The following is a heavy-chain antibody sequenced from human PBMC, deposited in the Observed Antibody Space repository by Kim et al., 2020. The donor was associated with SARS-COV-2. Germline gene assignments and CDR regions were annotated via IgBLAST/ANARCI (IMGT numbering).Heavy chain of an antibody. J-gene: IGHJ4*02. V-gene: IGHV1-8*01. Sequence: ARKFKGRVTMTRDTSISTAYLELSSLRSEDTAVYFCARRADYYDSSSYYFWGQGTLVTVSS. CDR3: ARRADYYDSSSYYF. D-gene: IGHD3-22*01.